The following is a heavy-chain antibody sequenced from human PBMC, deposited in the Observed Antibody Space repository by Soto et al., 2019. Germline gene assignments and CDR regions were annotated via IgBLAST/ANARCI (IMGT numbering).Heavy chain of an antibody. CDR2: ITPMFGTP. D-gene: IGHD3-22*01. V-gene: IGHV1-69*13. CDR3: ARDGTLYDSSAYYYLY. CDR1: GGTFSRYT. Sequence: GASVNVSCKASGGTFSRYTITWVRQAPGQGLEWMGGITPMFGTPNYAKKFQGRVTSTADESTGTAYMGLSSLRSEDTAMYYSARDGTLYDSSAYYYLYWGQGTLVTVSS. J-gene: IGHJ1*01.